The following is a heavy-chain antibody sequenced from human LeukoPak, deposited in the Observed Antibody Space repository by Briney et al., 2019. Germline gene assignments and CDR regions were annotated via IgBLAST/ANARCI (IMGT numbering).Heavy chain of an antibody. CDR3: ARSRGSGSYSGDY. Sequence: PGGSLRLSCAASGFTFSSYSMNWVRQAPGKGLEWVSSISSSSSYIYYADSVKGRFTISRDNAKNSLYLQMNSLRAEDTAVYYCARSRGSGSYSGDYWGQGTLVTVSS. J-gene: IGHJ4*02. CDR1: GFTFSSYS. D-gene: IGHD3-10*01. V-gene: IGHV3-21*01. CDR2: ISSSSSYI.